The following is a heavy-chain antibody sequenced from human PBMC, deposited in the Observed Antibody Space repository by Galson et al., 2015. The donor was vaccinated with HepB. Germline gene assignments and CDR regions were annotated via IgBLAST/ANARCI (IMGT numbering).Heavy chain of an antibody. CDR2: ISFDGDDK. V-gene: IGHV3-30-3*01. CDR1: GFIFRSYA. D-gene: IGHD2-8*02. CDR3: ARDLGRSCTGTTCYDPSFVSVFDV. Sequence: SLRLSCAASGFIFRSYAMHWVRQAPGKGLEWVALISFDGDDKEYADSVKGRFTISRDDSKSTVYLQMDNLRSEDTSLYYCARDLGRSCTGTTCYDPSFVSVFDVWGQGSLVTVSS. J-gene: IGHJ3*01.